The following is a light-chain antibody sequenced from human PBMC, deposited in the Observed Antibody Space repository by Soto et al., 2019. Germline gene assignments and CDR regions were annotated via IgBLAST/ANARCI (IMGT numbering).Light chain of an antibody. J-gene: IGKJ4*02. CDR2: GAS. CDR1: QSVSSNY. Sequence: EIVLTQSPGTLSLSPGDRATLSCRASQSVSSNYLAWYQQKPGQAPRLLIYGASSRATGISDRFSGSGSGTDFTLTISRLEPEDFAVYYCQRYGTSLPLTFGGGPKVEIK. V-gene: IGKV3-20*01. CDR3: QRYGTSLPLT.